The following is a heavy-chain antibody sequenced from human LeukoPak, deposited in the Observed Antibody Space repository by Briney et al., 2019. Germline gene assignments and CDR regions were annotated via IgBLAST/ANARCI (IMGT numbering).Heavy chain of an antibody. D-gene: IGHD3-3*01. CDR1: GFTFSTYW. CDR2: MRRDGNEI. J-gene: IGHJ6*02. V-gene: IGHV3-7*01. Sequence: GGSLRLSCSAPGFTFSTYWMSWVRQAPGKGLEWVANMRRDGNEIYYLDSVRGRFTISRDNSNNTLFLEMSSLRVEDSAVYYCARKRRFGNYYYYGMDVWGQGTTVTISS. CDR3: ARKRRFGNYYYYGMDV.